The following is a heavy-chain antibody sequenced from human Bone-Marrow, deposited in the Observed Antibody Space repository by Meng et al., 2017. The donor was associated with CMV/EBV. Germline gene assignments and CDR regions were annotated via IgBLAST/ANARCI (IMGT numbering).Heavy chain of an antibody. Sequence: LSLTCAASGFTFSSYAMHWVRQAPGKGLEWVAVISYDGSNKYYADSVKGRFTISRDNAKNSLYLQMNSLRAEDTAVYYCARGGWDYDFWSGYHGGMDVGSPGTPVTV. CDR2: ISYDGSNK. D-gene: IGHD3-3*01. CDR3: ARGGWDYDFWSGYHGGMDV. CDR1: GFTFSSYA. V-gene: IGHV3-30*04. J-gene: IGHJ6*02.